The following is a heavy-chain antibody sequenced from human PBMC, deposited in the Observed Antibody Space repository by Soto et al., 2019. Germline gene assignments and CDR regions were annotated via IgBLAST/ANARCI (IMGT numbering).Heavy chain of an antibody. V-gene: IGHV3-30*18. Sequence: GGSLRLSCAASGFTFSSYGMHWVRQAPGKGLEWVAVISYDGSNKYYADSVKGRFTISRDNSKNTLYLQMNSLRAEDTAVYYCAKDQKSPGSSWYLDYYYGMDVWGQGTTVTVSS. J-gene: IGHJ6*02. CDR3: AKDQKSPGSSWYLDYYYGMDV. CDR2: ISYDGSNK. D-gene: IGHD6-13*01. CDR1: GFTFSSYG.